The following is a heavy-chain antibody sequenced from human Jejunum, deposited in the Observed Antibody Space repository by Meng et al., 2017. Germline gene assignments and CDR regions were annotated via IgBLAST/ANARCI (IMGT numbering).Heavy chain of an antibody. D-gene: IGHD2-15*01. CDR3: ARDRCSGGSCYYFDY. CDR2: INAGNGNT. J-gene: IGHJ4*02. Sequence: QVQLVQSGAEVKKPGASVKVSCKASGYTFSSHGLHWVRQAPGQRLEWMGWINAGNGNTKYSQKFQGRVTITRDTSATTLYMELSSLSSEDTAVYFCARDRCSGGSCYYFDYWGQGTLVTVSS. V-gene: IGHV1-3*01. CDR1: GYTFSSHG.